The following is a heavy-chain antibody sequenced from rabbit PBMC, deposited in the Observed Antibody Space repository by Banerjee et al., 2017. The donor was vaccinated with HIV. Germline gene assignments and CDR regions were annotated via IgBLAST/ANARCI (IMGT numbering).Heavy chain of an antibody. V-gene: IGHV1S7*01. Sequence: QLVESGGGLVTLGGSLTLSCKASGFDFSRYYMSWVRQAPGKGLEWIGIIYTGKGSTDYASWVNGRFTISSDNAQNTVDLQMNSLTAADTATYFCARGIYKYGFAGYAYATDFNLWGQGPWSPS. CDR3: ARGIYKYGFAGYAYATDFNL. J-gene: IGHJ4*01. CDR2: IYTGKGST. D-gene: IGHD6-1*01. CDR1: GFDFSRYY.